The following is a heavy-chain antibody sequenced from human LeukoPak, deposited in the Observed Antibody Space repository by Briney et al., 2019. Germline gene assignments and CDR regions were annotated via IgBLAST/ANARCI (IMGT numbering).Heavy chain of an antibody. V-gene: IGHV4-59*01. D-gene: IGHD1-20*01. Sequence: KSSETLSLTCTVSGGSISSYYWSWIRQPPGKGLEWIGYIYYSGSTNYNPSLKSRVTISVDTSKNQFSLKLSSVTAADTAVYYCAITHPYNWNYVDYWGQGTLVTVSS. CDR2: IYYSGST. CDR1: GGSISSYY. J-gene: IGHJ4*02. CDR3: AITHPYNWNYVDY.